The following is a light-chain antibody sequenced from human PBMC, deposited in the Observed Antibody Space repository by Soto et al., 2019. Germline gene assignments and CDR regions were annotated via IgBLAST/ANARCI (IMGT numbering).Light chain of an antibody. J-gene: IGLJ2*01. CDR2: DVS. CDR1: NSDIGGYNY. CDR3: SSYTSRSTLGV. V-gene: IGLV2-14*03. Sequence: QSALTQPASVSGSPGQSITISCTGTNSDIGGYNYVSWYQQHPGKAPKLMIYDVSNRPSGVSYRFSGSKSGNTASLTISGLQAEDEGGYYCSSYTSRSTLGVFGGGTKLTVL.